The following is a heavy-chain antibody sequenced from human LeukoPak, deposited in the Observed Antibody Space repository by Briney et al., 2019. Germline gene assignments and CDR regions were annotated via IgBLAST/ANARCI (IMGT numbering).Heavy chain of an antibody. Sequence: GGSLRLSCAASGFTFSDFYMSWIRQAPGKGLEWVSYISSSGSTIYYADSVKGRFTISRDNAKNSLYLQMNSLRAEDTAVYYCAGRRYNWNAIDYWGQGTLVTVSS. J-gene: IGHJ4*02. D-gene: IGHD1-20*01. CDR2: ISSSGSTI. CDR1: GFTFSDFY. CDR3: AGRRYNWNAIDY. V-gene: IGHV3-11*01.